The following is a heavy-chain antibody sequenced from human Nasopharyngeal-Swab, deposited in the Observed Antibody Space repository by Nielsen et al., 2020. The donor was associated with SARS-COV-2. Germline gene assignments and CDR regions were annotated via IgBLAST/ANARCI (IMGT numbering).Heavy chain of an antibody. Sequence: GGSLRLSCVASGFTFSNYEMNWVRQAPGKGLEWVSFISSGETTIQYADSVRGRFTISRDNAKKSLYLQMNSLRAEDTAVYYCARASRGWSWGQGTLVTVSS. CDR3: ARASRGWS. J-gene: IGHJ5*02. CDR1: GFTFSNYE. CDR2: ISSGETTI. D-gene: IGHD6-19*01. V-gene: IGHV3-48*03.